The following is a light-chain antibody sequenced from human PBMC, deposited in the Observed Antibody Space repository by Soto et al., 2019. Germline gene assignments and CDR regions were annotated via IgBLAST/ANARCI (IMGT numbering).Light chain of an antibody. Sequence: QSVLTQPASVSGSPGQSITISCTGTSSDVGGYNYVSWYQQHPGKAPKLMIYDVSNRPSGVSNRFSGSKSGNTASLTISGLQAEDEADYYCSSYTSSSTLVFGTGTVVTVL. CDR3: SSYTSSSTLV. CDR2: DVS. CDR1: SSDVGGYNY. V-gene: IGLV2-14*01. J-gene: IGLJ1*01.